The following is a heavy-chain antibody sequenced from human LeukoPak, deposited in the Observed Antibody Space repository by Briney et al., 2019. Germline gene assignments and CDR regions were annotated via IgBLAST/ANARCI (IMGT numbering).Heavy chain of an antibody. J-gene: IGHJ5*02. V-gene: IGHV4-59*01. CDR1: GGSISSFD. CDR3: ARAAKVYSGSHRSNWFDP. Sequence: SGTLSLTCTVSGGSISSFDWRWLRQSPGKGLEWVGFIYYSGSTSYNPSLKSRATISVDTSKNQFSLKLSSVTAADTAVYYCARAAKVYSGSHRSNWFDPWGQGTLVTVSS. CDR2: IYYSGST. D-gene: IGHD1-26*01.